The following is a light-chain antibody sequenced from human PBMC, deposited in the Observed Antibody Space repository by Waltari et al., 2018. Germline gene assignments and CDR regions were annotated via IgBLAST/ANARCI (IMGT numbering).Light chain of an antibody. J-gene: IGKJ4*01. CDR3: MQALQTPLT. V-gene: IGKV2-28*01. CDR2: LGS. CDR1: QSLLHSNGYNY. Sequence: DIVMTQSPLSLPVTPGEPASISCRSSQSLLHSNGYNYLDWYLQKPGQSPQLLIYLGSNRASGVPDRFSGSGSGTDFTLKISRVEVEDVGVYYCMQALQTPLTFGGGTKVEIK.